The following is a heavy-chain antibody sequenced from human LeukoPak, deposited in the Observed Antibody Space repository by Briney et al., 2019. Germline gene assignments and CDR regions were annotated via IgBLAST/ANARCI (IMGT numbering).Heavy chain of an antibody. Sequence: SGGSLRLSCAASGFTFSTFAMIWARQPPGKGLEWVSSIFPRGGEIHYADSVKGRFTIPRDNAKNTLYLQMNSLRAEDTAVYYCARGGSYLSAFDIWGQGTMVTVSS. D-gene: IGHD1-26*01. CDR2: IFPRGGEI. CDR1: GFTFSTFA. J-gene: IGHJ3*02. V-gene: IGHV3-23*01. CDR3: ARGGSYLSAFDI.